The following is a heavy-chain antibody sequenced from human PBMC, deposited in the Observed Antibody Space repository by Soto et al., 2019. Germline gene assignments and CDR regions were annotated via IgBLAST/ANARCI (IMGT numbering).Heavy chain of an antibody. J-gene: IGHJ4*02. V-gene: IGHV4-34*01. CDR3: ASLPDLGAISDSSGDY. CDR2: INHSGST. CDR1: GGSFSGYY. Sequence: SETLSLTCAVYGGSFSGYYWSWIRQPPGKGLEWIGEINHSGSTNYNPSLKSRVTISVDTSKNQFSLKLSSVTAADTAVYYCASLPDLGAISDSSGDYWGQGTLVTVSS. D-gene: IGHD3-22*01.